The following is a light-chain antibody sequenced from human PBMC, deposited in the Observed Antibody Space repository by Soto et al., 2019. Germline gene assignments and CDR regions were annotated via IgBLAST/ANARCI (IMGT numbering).Light chain of an antibody. CDR3: QQRSNWPPT. CDR1: QTVRNNY. J-gene: IGKJ5*01. CDR2: DAS. V-gene: IGKV3D-20*02. Sequence: EFVLTQSPGTLSLSPGERATLPCRASQTVRNNYLAWYQQKPGQAPRLLIYDASSRATGIPDRFSGGGSGTDFTLTISRLEPEDFAVYYCQQRSNWPPTFGQGTRLEIK.